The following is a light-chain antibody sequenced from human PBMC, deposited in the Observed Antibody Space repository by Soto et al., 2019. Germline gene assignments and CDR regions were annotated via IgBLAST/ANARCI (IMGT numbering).Light chain of an antibody. CDR3: QQLISYPLN. V-gene: IGKV1-9*01. J-gene: IGKJ4*01. CDR1: QAISNY. Sequence: DIHLTQSPSFLSASLGARVTITCRASQAISNYLAWYQQKPGKAPKVLISAASTLQSGVPSRFSGSGSATEFTLTISSLQPEDSATYYCQQLISYPLNFGGGTKVDIK. CDR2: AAS.